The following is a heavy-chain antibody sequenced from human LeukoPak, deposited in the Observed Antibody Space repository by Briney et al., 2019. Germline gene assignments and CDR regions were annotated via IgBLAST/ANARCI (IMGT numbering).Heavy chain of an antibody. CDR3: AKYSSIWSIDY. D-gene: IGHD6-13*01. CDR2: ISSSSSYI. V-gene: IGHV3-21*01. CDR1: GFTFSSYS. Sequence: GGSLRPSCAASGFTFSSYSMNWVRQAPGKGLEWVSSISSSSSYIYYADAVEGRFTTSRDNARNSLSLQMNSLRDEDTAVYYCAKYSSIWSIDYWGQGTLVTVSS. J-gene: IGHJ4*02.